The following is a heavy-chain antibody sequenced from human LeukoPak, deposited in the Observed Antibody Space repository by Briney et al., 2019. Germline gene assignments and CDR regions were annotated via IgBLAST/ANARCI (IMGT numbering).Heavy chain of an antibody. J-gene: IGHJ4*02. CDR3: AKTRGIAAAH. Sequence: PGGSLRLSCAASGFTFSSYRMNWVRQAPGKGLEWVSYISSSSSTIYYADSVKGRFTISRDNSKNTLYLQMNSLRAEDTALYYCAKTRGIAAAHWGQGTLVTVSS. CDR2: ISSSSSTI. CDR1: GFTFSSYR. V-gene: IGHV3-48*01. D-gene: IGHD6-13*01.